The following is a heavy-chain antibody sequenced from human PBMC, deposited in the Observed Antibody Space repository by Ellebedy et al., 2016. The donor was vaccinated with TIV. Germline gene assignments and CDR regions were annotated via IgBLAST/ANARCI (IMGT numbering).Heavy chain of an antibody. V-gene: IGHV3-66*01. CDR2: IYSGGST. CDR1: GFTVSSNY. CDR3: AFIGGIQLWLLDFDY. Sequence: GESLKISCAASGFTVSSNYMSWVRQAPGKGLEWVSVIYSGGSTYYADSVKGRFTISRDNSKNTLYLQMNSLRAEDTAVYYCAFIGGIQLWLLDFDYWGQGTLVTVSS. D-gene: IGHD5-18*01. J-gene: IGHJ4*02.